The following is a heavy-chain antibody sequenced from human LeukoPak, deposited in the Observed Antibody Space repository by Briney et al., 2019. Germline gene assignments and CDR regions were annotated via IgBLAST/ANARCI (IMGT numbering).Heavy chain of an antibody. CDR2: ISAYNGNT. D-gene: IGHD6-25*01. CDR1: GYTFTSYG. Sequence: ASVKVSCKASGYTFTSYGISWVRQAPGQGLEWMGWISAYNGNTNYAQKLQGRVTMTTDASTSTAYMELRSLRSDDTAVYYCASDLPGGIAARSRIYMDVWGKGTTVTVSS. CDR3: ASDLPGGIAARSRIYMDV. V-gene: IGHV1-18*01. J-gene: IGHJ6*03.